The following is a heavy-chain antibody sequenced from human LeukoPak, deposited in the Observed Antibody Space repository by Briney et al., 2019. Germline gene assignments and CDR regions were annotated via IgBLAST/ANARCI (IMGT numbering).Heavy chain of an antibody. Sequence: SETLSLTCAVYGGSFSGYYWSWIRQPPGKGLEWIGEINHSGSTIYNPSLKSRITMSVDTSKNQFSLKLRSVTAADTAVYYCARVLPGDYVWYFDYWGQGTLVTVSS. CDR3: ARVLPGDYVWYFDY. V-gene: IGHV4-34*01. CDR1: GGSFSGYY. J-gene: IGHJ4*02. CDR2: INHSGST. D-gene: IGHD3-16*01.